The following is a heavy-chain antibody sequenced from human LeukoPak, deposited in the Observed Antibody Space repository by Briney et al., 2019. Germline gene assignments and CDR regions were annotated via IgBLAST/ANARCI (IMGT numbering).Heavy chain of an antibody. CDR3: ATPEPFP. Sequence: SVKVSCKASGGTFTSYAISWVRQAPGQGLEWMGGIIPNSGGTNYAQKFQGRVTMTEDTSTDTAYMELSSLRSEDTAVYYCATPEPFPWGQGTLVTVSS. V-gene: IGHV1-69*10. CDR1: GGTFTSYA. CDR2: IIPNSGGT. J-gene: IGHJ5*02. D-gene: IGHD1-14*01.